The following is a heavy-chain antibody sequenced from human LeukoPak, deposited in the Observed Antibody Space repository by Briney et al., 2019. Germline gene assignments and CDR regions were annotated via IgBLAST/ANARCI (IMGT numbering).Heavy chain of an antibody. CDR2: IHSGGTT. CDR1: GGSLSRYY. CDR3: ARASPDTYTYGHYYYYMDV. D-gene: IGHD5-18*01. Sequence: SETLSLTCTVSGGSLSRYYWTWIRQPAEKGLEFLGRIHSGGTTNYNPSLGSRITLSVDTSKNQVSLKLSSVTAADTAVYYCARASPDTYTYGHYYYYMDVWGKGTTVTVSS. V-gene: IGHV4-4*07. J-gene: IGHJ6*03.